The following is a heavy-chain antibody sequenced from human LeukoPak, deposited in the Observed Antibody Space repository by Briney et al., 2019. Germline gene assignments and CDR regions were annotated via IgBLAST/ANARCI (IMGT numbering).Heavy chain of an antibody. Sequence: SGTLSLTCAVSGGSISSSNWWGWVRQPPGKGLEWIGEIYHSGSTNYNPSLKSRVTISVDKSKNQFSLKLSSVTAADTAVYYCARTNIVVVPAGFDPWGQGTLVTVSS. CDR1: GGSISSSNW. V-gene: IGHV4-4*02. D-gene: IGHD2-2*01. CDR2: IYHSGST. J-gene: IGHJ5*02. CDR3: ARTNIVVVPAGFDP.